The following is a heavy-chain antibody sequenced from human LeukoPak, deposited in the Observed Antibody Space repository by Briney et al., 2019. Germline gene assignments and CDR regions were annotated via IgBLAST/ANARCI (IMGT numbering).Heavy chain of an antibody. D-gene: IGHD5-24*01. Sequence: GESLKISCKGSGYSFTSFWIGWVRQMPGKGLERMGIIYPGDSDTKYSPSFQGQVTISADKSISTAYLQWSSLKASDTAMYYCARMSWRWLQIDYWGQGTLVTVSS. CDR2: IYPGDSDT. V-gene: IGHV5-51*01. J-gene: IGHJ4*02. CDR1: GYSFTSFW. CDR3: ARMSWRWLQIDY.